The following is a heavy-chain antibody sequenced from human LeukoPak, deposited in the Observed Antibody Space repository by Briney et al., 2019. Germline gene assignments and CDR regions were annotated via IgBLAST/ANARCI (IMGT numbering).Heavy chain of an antibody. Sequence: PSETLSLTCTVSGGSISSYYWSWIRQPPGKGLEGIGYIYYSGSTNYNPSLKSRVTISVDTSKNQFSLKLSSVTAADTAVYYCARVLWFGEFINWFDPWGQGTLVTVSS. CDR1: GGSISSYY. CDR2: IYYSGST. CDR3: ARVLWFGEFINWFDP. J-gene: IGHJ5*02. D-gene: IGHD3-10*01. V-gene: IGHV4-59*01.